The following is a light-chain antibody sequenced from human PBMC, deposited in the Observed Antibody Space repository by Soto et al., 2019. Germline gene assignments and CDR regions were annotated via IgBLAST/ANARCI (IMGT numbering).Light chain of an antibody. Sequence: DIQMTQSPSSLSASVGDRVTITCRASQTISNSLTWYQQKPGKAPQFLIFGASSLPGGVPSRFSGSGSGTDFTLTISSLQPEDFETYFCQQSYSAPYTFGQGTKLDIK. CDR3: QQSYSAPYT. CDR1: QTISNS. V-gene: IGKV1-39*01. CDR2: GAS. J-gene: IGKJ2*01.